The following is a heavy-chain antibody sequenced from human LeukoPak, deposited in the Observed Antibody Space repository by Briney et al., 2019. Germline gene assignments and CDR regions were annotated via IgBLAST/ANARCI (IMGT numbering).Heavy chain of an antibody. D-gene: IGHD6-13*01. V-gene: IGHV3-53*01. CDR3: AIALSWYEPPDY. CDR2: IYSGGST. CDR1: GFTVSSNY. Sequence: GGSLRLSCAASGFTVSSNYMSWVRQAPGKGLEWVSVIYSGGSTYYADSVKGRFTISRDNSKNTLYLQMNSLRAEDTAVYYCAIALSWYEPPDYWGQGTLVTVSS. J-gene: IGHJ4*02.